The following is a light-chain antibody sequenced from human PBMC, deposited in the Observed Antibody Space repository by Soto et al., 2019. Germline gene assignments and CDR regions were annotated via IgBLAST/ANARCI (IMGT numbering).Light chain of an antibody. Sequence: ENVLTQSPGTLSLSPGERATLSCRASQTVSSYLTWYQQRPGQAPRLLISGASRRATGIPDRFSGSGSGTDFTLTISRLEPEDFALYYCQRYGTSPITFAQGTRLAIK. CDR2: GAS. CDR1: QTVSSY. CDR3: QRYGTSPIT. J-gene: IGKJ5*01. V-gene: IGKV3-20*01.